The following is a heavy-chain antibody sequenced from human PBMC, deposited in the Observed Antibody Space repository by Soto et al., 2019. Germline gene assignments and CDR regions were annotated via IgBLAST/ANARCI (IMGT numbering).Heavy chain of an antibody. D-gene: IGHD6-19*01. CDR2: INHSGST. CDR1: GGSFTGYY. CDR3: ARRGYSSGWYPS. J-gene: IGHJ4*02. Sequence: QVQLQQWGAGLLKPSETLSLTCAVYGGSFTGYYWSWIRQPPGKGLEWIGEINHSGSTNYNPSLKSRVTVSVDTSKNQLSLWLNSVTGADTAVYYCARRGYSSGWYPSWGQGTLVTVSS. V-gene: IGHV4-34*01.